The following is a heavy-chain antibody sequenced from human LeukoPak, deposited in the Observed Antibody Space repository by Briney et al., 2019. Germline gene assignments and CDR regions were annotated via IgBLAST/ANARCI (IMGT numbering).Heavy chain of an antibody. Sequence: GGSLRLSCAASGFTFSSYSMNWVRQAPGKGLEWVSLIYSGGSTYYADSVKGRFTISRDNSKNTLYLQMNSLRAEDTAVYYCAKDRVVGATTAFDYWGQGTLVTVSS. CDR1: GFTFSSYS. V-gene: IGHV3-53*01. CDR2: IYSGGST. D-gene: IGHD1-26*01. CDR3: AKDRVVGATTAFDY. J-gene: IGHJ4*02.